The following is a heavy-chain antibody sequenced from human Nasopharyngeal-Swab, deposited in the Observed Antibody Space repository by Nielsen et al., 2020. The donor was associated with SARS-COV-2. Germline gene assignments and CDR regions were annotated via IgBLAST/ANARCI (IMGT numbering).Heavy chain of an antibody. CDR1: GGSVSNDDW. CDR2: IHHSGSA. CDR3: AKGGHWRLDP. Sequence: GSLRLSCPVSGGSVSNDDWWTWVRQPPGKGLEWIGEIHHSGSANYNPSLKSRVTMSVDKSKNQFSLKLSSLTAADTAVYYCAKGGHWRLDPWGQGTLVTVSS. V-gene: IGHV4-4*02. J-gene: IGHJ5*02. D-gene: IGHD1-1*01.